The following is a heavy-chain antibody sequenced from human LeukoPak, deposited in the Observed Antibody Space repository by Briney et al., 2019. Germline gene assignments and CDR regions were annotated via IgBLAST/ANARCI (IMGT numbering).Heavy chain of an antibody. CDR3: ARGDPHADL. J-gene: IGHJ5*02. CDR1: GFTFSSYW. V-gene: IGHV3-48*04. Sequence: GGSLRLSCEASGFTFSSYWMNWVRQAPGKGLEWIADITISGQTKNYADSVKGRFTISRDNAMSSLYLQMNSLRVEDTGVFYCARGDPHADLWGQGTLVTVSS. CDR2: ITISGQTK.